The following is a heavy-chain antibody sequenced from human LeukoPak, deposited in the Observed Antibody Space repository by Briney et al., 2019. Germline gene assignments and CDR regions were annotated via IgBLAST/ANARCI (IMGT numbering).Heavy chain of an antibody. CDR3: AKGIRRYPEPSGWSSFVY. D-gene: IGHD6-13*01. CDR2: ISESAGST. J-gene: IGHJ4*02. CDR1: GFTFSSYA. Sequence: GGSLRLSCAASGFTFSSYAMSWVRQAPGKGLEWVSAISESAGSTYYADSVKGRFTVSGDNSDNTLYLQMNSLRAEDTAVYYCAKGIRRYPEPSGWSSFVYWGQGTLVTDSS. V-gene: IGHV3-23*01.